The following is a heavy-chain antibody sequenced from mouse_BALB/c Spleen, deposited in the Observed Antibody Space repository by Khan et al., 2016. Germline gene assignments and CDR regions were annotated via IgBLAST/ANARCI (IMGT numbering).Heavy chain of an antibody. Sequence: EVELVESGGGLVQPGGSRKLSCAASGFTFSNFGMHWVRQAPEKGLEWVAFISSGSSTIYYADTVKGRFTVSRDNPKNTLFLQMTSLGSEDTAMYYCGRGDFWGRGTTLTVSS. CDR2: ISSGSSTI. J-gene: IGHJ2*01. V-gene: IGHV5-17*02. CDR3: GRGDF. CDR1: GFTFSNFG.